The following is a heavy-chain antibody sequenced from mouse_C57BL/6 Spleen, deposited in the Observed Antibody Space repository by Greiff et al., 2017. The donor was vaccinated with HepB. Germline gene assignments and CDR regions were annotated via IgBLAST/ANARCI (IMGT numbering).Heavy chain of an antibody. CDR2: IWSGGST. V-gene: IGHV2-2*01. D-gene: IGHD2-4*01. J-gene: IGHJ3*01. Sequence: VKLVESGPGLVQPSQSLSITCTVSGFSLTSYGVHWVRQSPGKGLEWLGVIWSGGSTDYNAAFISRLSISKDNSKSQVFFKMNSLQADDTAIYYCARGRGDYSAWFAYWGQGTLVTVSA. CDR3: ARGRGDYSAWFAY. CDR1: GFSLTSYG.